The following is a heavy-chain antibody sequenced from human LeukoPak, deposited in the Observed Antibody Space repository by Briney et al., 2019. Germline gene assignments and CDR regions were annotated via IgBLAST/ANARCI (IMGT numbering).Heavy chain of an antibody. CDR3: ARDHYSGWWVWAGAFDI. CDR1: GGSISSYY. CDR2: IYYSGST. J-gene: IGHJ3*02. D-gene: IGHD6-19*01. Sequence: PAGTLSLTCTVSGGSISSYYWSWIRQPPGKGLEWIGYIYYSGSTNYIHSLKSRVTISGDKSKNQFSLQLSSVTAADTAVYYCARDHYSGWWVWAGAFDIWGQGTMVTVSS. V-gene: IGHV4-59*01.